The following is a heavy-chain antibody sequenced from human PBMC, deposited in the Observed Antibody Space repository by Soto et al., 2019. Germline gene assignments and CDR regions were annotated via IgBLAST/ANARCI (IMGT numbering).Heavy chain of an antibody. Sequence: PVESLRLSFEASGFTVRSYALNWVRQAPGKGLEWVSGISASTYYADSVKGRFTISRDTSKNTLYLQMNSLRAEDTAIYFCAIRMYSTRWYYLDYWGQGT. CDR1: GFTVRSYA. D-gene: IGHD6-13*01. CDR3: AIRMYSTRWYYLDY. J-gene: IGHJ4*02. CDR2: ISAST. V-gene: IGHV3-23*01.